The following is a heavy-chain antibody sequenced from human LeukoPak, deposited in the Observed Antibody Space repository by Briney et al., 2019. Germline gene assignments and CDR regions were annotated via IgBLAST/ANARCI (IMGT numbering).Heavy chain of an antibody. J-gene: IGHJ3*02. CDR2: IRYDGSNK. Sequence: GGSLRLSCAASGFTFSNYDMHWVRQAPGKGLEWVAFIRYDGSNKYYADSVKGRFTISRDNSKNTLYLQMNSLRAEDTAVYYCAKDMGVRSDAFDIWGQGTMVTVSS. D-gene: IGHD3-3*01. CDR3: AKDMGVRSDAFDI. CDR1: GFTFSNYD. V-gene: IGHV3-30*02.